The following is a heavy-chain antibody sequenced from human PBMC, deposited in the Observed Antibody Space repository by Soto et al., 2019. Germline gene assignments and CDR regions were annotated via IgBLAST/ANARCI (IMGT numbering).Heavy chain of an antibody. CDR2: VIPVFNRT. CDR3: GRDLSSGHVLGSLDV. J-gene: IGHJ6*02. D-gene: IGHD1-26*01. V-gene: IGHV1-69*01. CDR1: GDMFTGYI. Sequence: QVQLVQSGPEVKKPGASVKVSCKASGDMFTGYIIHWVRLAPGQGLEWMGGVIPVFNRTYSSQKFHDRVTFVADESTTPAYLELRRLTVEDTATYYCGRDLSSGHVLGSLDVWGQGTTVTVSS.